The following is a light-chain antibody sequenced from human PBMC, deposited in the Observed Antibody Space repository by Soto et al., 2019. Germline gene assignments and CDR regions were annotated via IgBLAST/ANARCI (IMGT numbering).Light chain of an antibody. J-gene: IGKJ1*01. V-gene: IGKV3-20*01. CDR1: QSVSSSY. CDR2: GAS. CDR3: HQYGYSFRA. Sequence: EILLTQSPGTLSLSPGERATLSCRASQSVSSSYLSWYQLKPGQAPRLLIYGASSRATGIPDRFSGSGSGTDFTLTISRLETEDFAVYYCHQYGYSFRAFGQGTKVEL.